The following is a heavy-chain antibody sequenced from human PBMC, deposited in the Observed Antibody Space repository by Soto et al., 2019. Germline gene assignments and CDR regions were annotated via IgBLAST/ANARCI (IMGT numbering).Heavy chain of an antibody. J-gene: IGHJ3*02. CDR2: ISYDGSNK. CDR3: AKGGAEIRLDAFDI. V-gene: IGHV3-30*18. CDR1: GFTFSSYG. D-gene: IGHD3-16*01. Sequence: GGSLRLSCAASGFTFSSYGMHWVRQAPGKGLEWVAVISYDGSNKYYADSVKGRFTISRDNSKNTLYLQMNSLRAEDTAVYYWAKGGAEIRLDAFDIWGQGTMVTVSS.